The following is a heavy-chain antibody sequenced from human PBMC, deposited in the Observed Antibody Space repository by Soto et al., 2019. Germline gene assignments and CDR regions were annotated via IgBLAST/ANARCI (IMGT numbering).Heavy chain of an antibody. J-gene: IGHJ5*02. CDR3: ARARSRWFDP. Sequence: SETLSLTCTVSGGSISSGGYYWSWIRQHPGKGLEWIGYIYYSGSTYYNPSLKSRVTISVDTSMNQFSLKLSSVTAADTAVYYCARARSRWFDPWGQGTLVTVSS. CDR1: GGSISSGGYY. CDR2: IYYSGST. V-gene: IGHV4-31*03.